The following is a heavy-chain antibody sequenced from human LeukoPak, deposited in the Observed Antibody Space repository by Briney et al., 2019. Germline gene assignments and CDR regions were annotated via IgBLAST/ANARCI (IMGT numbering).Heavy chain of an antibody. CDR1: GASISSYY. CDR2: IYTSETT. J-gene: IGHJ4*02. D-gene: IGHD2-2*01. CDR3: ARHRSPSSLSFFDI. V-gene: IGHV4-4*09. Sequence: PSETLSLICTVSGASISSYYWSWIRQPPGKVLEWIGYIYTSETTNFNPALRSRVTISIDTSKNQVSLRLSSVTAADTALYYCARHRSPSSLSFFDIWGRGILVIVSS.